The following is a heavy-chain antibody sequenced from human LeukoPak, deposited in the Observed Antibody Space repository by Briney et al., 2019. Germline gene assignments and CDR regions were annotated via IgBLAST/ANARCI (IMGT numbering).Heavy chain of an antibody. Sequence: SETLSLTCTIFGDSVSRNDSYWDWIRQPPGKGLEWIGTIYYSGRTYYSPSLKSRVTLSVDMSNNQFSLTLSSVTAADTALYFCARRRYYDSSGYLEWGQGTLVTVSS. D-gene: IGHD3-22*01. J-gene: IGHJ1*01. V-gene: IGHV4-39*01. CDR1: GDSVSRNDSY. CDR3: ARRRYYDSSGYLE. CDR2: IYYSGRT.